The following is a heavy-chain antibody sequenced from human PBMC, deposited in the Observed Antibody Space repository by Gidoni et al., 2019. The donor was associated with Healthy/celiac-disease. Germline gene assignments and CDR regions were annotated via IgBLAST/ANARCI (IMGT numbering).Heavy chain of an antibody. Sequence: QVQLVESGGGVVQPGRSRRLSCAASGFTFSSYAMHWVRQAPGKGLEWVAVLSYDGSNKYYADSVKGRFTISRYNSKNTLYLQMNSLRAEDTAVYYCARDPGRVTHTRLDYWGQGTLVTVSS. CDR3: ARDPGRVTHTRLDY. J-gene: IGHJ4*02. D-gene: IGHD2-15*01. CDR1: GFTFSSYA. CDR2: LSYDGSNK. V-gene: IGHV3-30-3*01.